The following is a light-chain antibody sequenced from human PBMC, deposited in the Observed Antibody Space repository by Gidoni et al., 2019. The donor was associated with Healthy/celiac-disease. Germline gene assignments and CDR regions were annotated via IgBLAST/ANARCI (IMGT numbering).Light chain of an antibody. CDR3: QSYDSSLSGWV. Sequence: QSVLTPPPSVSGAPGQRVTISCTGSSSNIGAGYDVHWYQQLPGTAPKLLIYGNSNRPSGVPDRFSASKSGTSASLAITGLQAEDEADYYCQSYDSSLSGWVFGGGTKLTVL. CDR1: SSNIGAGYD. V-gene: IGLV1-40*01. CDR2: GNS. J-gene: IGLJ3*02.